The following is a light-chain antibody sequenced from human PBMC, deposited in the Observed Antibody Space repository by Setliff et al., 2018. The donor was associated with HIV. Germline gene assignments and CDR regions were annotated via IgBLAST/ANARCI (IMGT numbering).Light chain of an antibody. CDR2: RNN. J-gene: IGLJ1*01. CDR1: TSNIGRNN. V-gene: IGLV1-44*01. CDR3: ATWDENVNGPV. Sequence: QSALAQPPSASGTPGQRVTISCSGSTSNIGRNNVVWYYQLPGPAPKLLIYRNNRRPSGVPDRFSGSKSGTSASLAISGLQSADEADYYCATWDENVNGPVFGSGTKVTVL.